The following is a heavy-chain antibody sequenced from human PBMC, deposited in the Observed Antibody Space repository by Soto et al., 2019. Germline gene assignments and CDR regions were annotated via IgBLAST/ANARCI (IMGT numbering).Heavy chain of an antibody. CDR3: AHRQRTVYFDY. V-gene: IGHV2-5*02. J-gene: IGHJ4*02. CDR2: IYWDDDK. D-gene: IGHD4-17*01. CDR1: GFSLSTSGVG. Sequence: QITLKESGPTLVKPTQTLALTCTFSGFSLSTSGVGVGWIRQPPGKALEWLALIYWDDDKRYSPSLKSRLTITEDTSKNQVVLTMTNMDPVDTATYYCAHRQRTVYFDYWGQGTLVTVSS.